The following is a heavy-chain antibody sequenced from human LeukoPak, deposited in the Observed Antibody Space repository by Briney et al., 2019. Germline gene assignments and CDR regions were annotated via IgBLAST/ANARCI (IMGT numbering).Heavy chain of an antibody. Sequence: GRSLGLSCAASVFTFSSYGMHGVRQAPGKGLEWVAVIWYDGSNKYYADSVKGRFHLSRDNSKNPLYLQMNHPRAEDTAVYYRASIQYYHDSSGYPYTWGQGTLVTVSS. CDR2: IWYDGSNK. CDR3: ASIQYYHDSSGYPYT. J-gene: IGHJ4*02. V-gene: IGHV3-33*01. D-gene: IGHD3-22*01. CDR1: VFTFSSYG.